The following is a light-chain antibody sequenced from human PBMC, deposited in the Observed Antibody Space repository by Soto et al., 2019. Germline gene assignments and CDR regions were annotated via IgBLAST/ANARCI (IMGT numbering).Light chain of an antibody. Sequence: QSVLTQPASVSGSPGQSFTIPCTGSSSDVGAYHSVSWYQQHPGKAPKLIIFDVSNRPSGVSNRFSGSKSGNTASLTISGLQAEDEADYYCRSFTDTGTVMFGGGTKLTVL. CDR3: RSFTDTGTVM. CDR2: DVS. J-gene: IGLJ3*02. V-gene: IGLV2-14*03. CDR1: SSDVGAYHS.